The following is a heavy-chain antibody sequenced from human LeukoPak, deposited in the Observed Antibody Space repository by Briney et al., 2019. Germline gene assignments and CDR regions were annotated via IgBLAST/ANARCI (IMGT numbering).Heavy chain of an antibody. CDR2: ISYDGSKK. CDR3: ARVGRGYTFKVYCFDY. CDR1: GFTFSSYA. Sequence: PGRSLRLSCAASGFTFSSYAMHWVRQAPGKGLEWVAVISYDGSKKYYADSVKGRFTISRDNSKNTVYLQMNSLRAEDTAVYYCARVGRGYTFKVYCFDYWGQGTLVTVSS. V-gene: IGHV3-30*04. D-gene: IGHD5-18*01. J-gene: IGHJ4*02.